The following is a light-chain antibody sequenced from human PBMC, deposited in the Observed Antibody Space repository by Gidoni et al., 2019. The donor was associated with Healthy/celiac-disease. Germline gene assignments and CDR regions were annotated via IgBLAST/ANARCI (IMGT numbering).Light chain of an antibody. Sequence: DSQMTQSPSSLSASVGDRVTITCRASQSISSYLNWYQQKPGKAPKLLIYAASSLKSGVPSRFSGSGSGTDFTLTISSLQPEDFATYYCQQSYSTPPTFGQGTKVEIK. CDR1: QSISSY. V-gene: IGKV1-39*01. J-gene: IGKJ1*01. CDR3: QQSYSTPPT. CDR2: AAS.